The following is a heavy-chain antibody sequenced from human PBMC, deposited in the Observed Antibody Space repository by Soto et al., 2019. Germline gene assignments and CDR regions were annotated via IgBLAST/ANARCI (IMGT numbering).Heavy chain of an antibody. CDR2: NYTGDSEA. CDR1: GYSFTSYW. D-gene: IGHD2-21*02. Sequence: PGASLKISCKGSGYSFTSYWIGWVRQMPGKGLEWMGHNYTGDSEAIYIPCSQGQVPVAAAEAIRTAYLQWSSQKASETAMYYCAKGAGLLAQGGGDYYTGYLDYWAQETLVTVS. CDR3: AKGAGLLAQGGGDYYTGYLDY. V-gene: IGHV5-51*01. J-gene: IGHJ4*02.